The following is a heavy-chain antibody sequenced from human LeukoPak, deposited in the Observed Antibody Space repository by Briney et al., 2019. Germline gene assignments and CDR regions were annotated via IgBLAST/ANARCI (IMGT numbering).Heavy chain of an antibody. D-gene: IGHD6-13*01. CDR2: ITGSGGST. J-gene: IGHJ6*03. V-gene: IGHV3-23*01. CDR1: GFTFNIYG. Sequence: GGSLRLSCAASGFTFNIYGMNWVRQAPGKGLEWVSGITGSGGSTYYADSVKGRFTISRDNSKNTLYLQMNSLRAEDTAVYYCARVGSSSWYSYYYYMDVWGKGTTVTISS. CDR3: ARVGSSSWYSYYYYMDV.